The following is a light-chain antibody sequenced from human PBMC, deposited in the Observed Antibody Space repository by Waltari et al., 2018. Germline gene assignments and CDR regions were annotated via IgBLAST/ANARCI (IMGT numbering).Light chain of an antibody. CDR2: GTS. CDR3: QSYDTSLSVV. V-gene: IGLV1-40*01. CDR1: GSNLGAGYD. Sequence: QSVLTQPPSVSGAPGQRVSISCTGSGSNLGAGYDHHWYHQHPGKAPKLLIYGTSTRPPGVPDRFFGSQSGTSASLAITALQAEDEAEYYCQSYDTSLSVVFGGGTKLTVL. J-gene: IGLJ2*01.